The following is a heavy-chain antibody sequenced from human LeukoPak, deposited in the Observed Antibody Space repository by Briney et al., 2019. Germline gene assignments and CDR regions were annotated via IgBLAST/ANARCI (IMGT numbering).Heavy chain of an antibody. Sequence: PGGSLRLSCAASGFTFSDHYMDWVRQAPGKGLEWIGRTGNKANNYPTEYAASVKGRFTISRDDSKNSLYLQMNSLKTEDTAVYYCARGSPMEAVVAARCSPMLYYFDYWGQGTLVTVSS. D-gene: IGHD2-15*01. V-gene: IGHV3-72*01. CDR3: ARGSPMEAVVAARCSPMLYYFDY. J-gene: IGHJ4*02. CDR1: GFTFSDHY. CDR2: TGNKANNYPT.